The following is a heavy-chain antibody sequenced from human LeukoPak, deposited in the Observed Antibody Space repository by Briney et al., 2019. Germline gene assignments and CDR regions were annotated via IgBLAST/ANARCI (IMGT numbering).Heavy chain of an antibody. J-gene: IGHJ3*02. V-gene: IGHV3-21*01. Sequence: GGSLRLSCAASGFTFSSYSMNWVRQAPGKGLEWVSSISSSSTYIYYADSVKGRFTISSDNAKNSLYLQMNSLRAEDTAVYYCARDSTSGISGAFDIWGQGTMVTVSS. CDR3: ARDSTSGISGAFDI. D-gene: IGHD2-2*01. CDR2: ISSSSTYI. CDR1: GFTFSSYS.